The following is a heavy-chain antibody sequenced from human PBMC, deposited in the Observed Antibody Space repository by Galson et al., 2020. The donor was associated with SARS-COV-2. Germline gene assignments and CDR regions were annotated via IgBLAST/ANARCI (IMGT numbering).Heavy chain of an antibody. J-gene: IGHJ5*02. Sequence: ASVKVSCKASGYTFTGYYMHWVRQAPGQGLEWMGWINPNSGGTNYVQKFQGRVTMTRDTSISTAYMELSRLRSDDTAVYYCARDHALKRYCSSTSCSDNWFDPWGQGTLVTVSS. CDR3: ARDHALKRYCSSTSCSDNWFDP. CDR1: GYTFTGYY. D-gene: IGHD2-2*01. V-gene: IGHV1-2*02. CDR2: INPNSGGT.